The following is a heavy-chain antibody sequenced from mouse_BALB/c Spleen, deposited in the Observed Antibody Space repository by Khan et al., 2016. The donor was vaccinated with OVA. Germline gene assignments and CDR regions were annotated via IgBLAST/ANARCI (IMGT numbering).Heavy chain of an antibody. CDR1: GYSITSGYS. D-gene: IGHD1-1*01. V-gene: IGHV3-1*02. J-gene: IGHJ1*01. CDR2: IHYSGSN. CDR3: ARSGTTVVAYWYFDV. Sequence: EVELVESGPDLVKPSQSLSLTCTVTGYSITSGYSWHWIRQFPGNKLEWMGYIHYSGSNNYNPSLKSRISITRDTSKNQFFLQLNSVTTEDTATYYCARSGTTVVAYWYFDVWGAGTTVTVSS.